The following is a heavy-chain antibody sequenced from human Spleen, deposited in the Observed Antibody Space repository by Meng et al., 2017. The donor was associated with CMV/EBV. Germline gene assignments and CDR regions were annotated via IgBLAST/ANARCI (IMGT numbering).Heavy chain of an antibody. CDR1: GGSVSSGSYY. J-gene: IGHJ6*02. D-gene: IGHD4/OR15-4a*01. Sequence: SETLSLTCTVSGGSVSSGSYYWSWIRQPPGKGLEWIGYIYYSGSTNYNPSLKSRVTISGDTSKNHFSLKLSSVTAADTAVYYCARIQQDYRYGMDVWGQGTTVTVSS. V-gene: IGHV4-61*03. CDR2: IYYSGST. CDR3: ARIQQDYRYGMDV.